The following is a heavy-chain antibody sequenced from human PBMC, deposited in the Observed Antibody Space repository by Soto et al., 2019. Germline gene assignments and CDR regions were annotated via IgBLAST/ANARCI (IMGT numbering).Heavy chain of an antibody. CDR3: AREGLTGTIGLYYYYGMDV. J-gene: IGHJ6*02. CDR1: GGSISSYY. D-gene: IGHD1-7*01. CDR2: IYYSGST. V-gene: IGHV4-59*01. Sequence: QVQLQESGPGLVKPSETLSLTCTVSGGSISSYYWSWIRQPPGKGLEWIGYIYYSGSTNYNPSLKRRVTISVDTSKNQCSLKLSSVTAADPAVYYCAREGLTGTIGLYYYYGMDVWGQGTTVTVSS.